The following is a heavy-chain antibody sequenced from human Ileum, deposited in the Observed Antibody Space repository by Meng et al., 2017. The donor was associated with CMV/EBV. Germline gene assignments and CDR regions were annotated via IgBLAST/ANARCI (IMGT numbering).Heavy chain of an antibody. CDR2: IYRSGST. J-gene: IGHJ4*02. D-gene: IGHD2-15*01. Sequence: GSLRLSCAVSGGSIGSDNWWSWVRQPPGKGLEWIGEIYRSGSTNYNPSLKSRVTMSVDKSKNQFSLKLSSVTAADTAIYYCARYYCSDRCYHFDYWGQGTMVTVSS. CDR3: ARYYCSDRCYHFDY. CDR1: GGSIGSDNW. V-gene: IGHV4-4*02.